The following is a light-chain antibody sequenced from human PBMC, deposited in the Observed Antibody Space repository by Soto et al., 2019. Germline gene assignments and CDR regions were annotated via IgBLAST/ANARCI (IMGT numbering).Light chain of an antibody. J-gene: IGLJ2*01. Sequence: QSVLTQPASVSRSPGQSITISCTGTNIDVGGNDYVSWYQQHPGKAPKLLISDVTSRPSGVSHRFSGSKSGNTASLSISGLQAEDEADYYCSSYTSSSTPVVFGGGTQLTVL. CDR2: DVT. V-gene: IGLV2-14*03. CDR3: SSYTSSSTPVV. CDR1: NIDVGGNDY.